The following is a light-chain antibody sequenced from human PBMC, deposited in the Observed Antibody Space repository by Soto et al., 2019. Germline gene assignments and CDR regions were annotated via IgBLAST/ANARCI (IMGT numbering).Light chain of an antibody. Sequence: EIVMTQSPATLSVSPGERATLSCSASQSVSSNLAWYQQKPGQAPRLLIYGASTRATRIPARFSGSGSGTEFTLTISSLQSEDFAVYYCQQYNNWPLTFGQGTKLEIK. CDR1: QSVSSN. V-gene: IGKV3-15*01. J-gene: IGKJ2*01. CDR2: GAS. CDR3: QQYNNWPLT.